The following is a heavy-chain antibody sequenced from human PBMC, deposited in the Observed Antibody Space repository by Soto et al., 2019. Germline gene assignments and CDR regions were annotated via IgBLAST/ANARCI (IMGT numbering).Heavy chain of an antibody. CDR1: GFTFSSYW. V-gene: IGHV3-7*05. Sequence: GGSLRLSCAASGFTFSSYWMSWVRQAPGKGLEWVANIKQDGSEKYYVDSVKGRFTISRDNAKNSLYLQMNSLRAEDTAVYYCASDIAAAGLDAFDIWGQGTMVTVSS. CDR2: IKQDGSEK. CDR3: ASDIAAAGLDAFDI. D-gene: IGHD6-13*01. J-gene: IGHJ3*02.